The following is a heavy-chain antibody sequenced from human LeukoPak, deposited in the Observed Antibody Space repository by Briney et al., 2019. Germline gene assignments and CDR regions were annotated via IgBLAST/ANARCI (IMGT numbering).Heavy chain of an antibody. CDR1: RFTFSDYY. D-gene: IGHD5-18*01. CDR3: AREHTYGHDY. Sequence: GGSLRLSCAASRFTFSDYYMSWIRQAPGKGLEWVSYISSSSSYANYADSVKGRFTISRDNAKNSLYLQMNSLRAEDTAVYYCAREHTYGHDYWGQGTLVTVSS. CDR2: ISSSSSYA. V-gene: IGHV3-11*06. J-gene: IGHJ4*02.